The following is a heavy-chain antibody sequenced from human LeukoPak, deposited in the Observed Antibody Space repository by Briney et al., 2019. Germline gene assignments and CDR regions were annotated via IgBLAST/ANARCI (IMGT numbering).Heavy chain of an antibody. Sequence: SVNVSCKASGGTFSSYAISWVRQAPGQGLEWIGRIIPILGIANYAQKFQGRVTITADKSTSTAYMELSSLRSEDTAVYYCARVVGYSSSWYWFDPWGQGTLVTVSS. V-gene: IGHV1-69*04. CDR2: IIPILGIA. D-gene: IGHD6-13*01. CDR1: GGTFSSYA. J-gene: IGHJ5*02. CDR3: ARVVGYSSSWYWFDP.